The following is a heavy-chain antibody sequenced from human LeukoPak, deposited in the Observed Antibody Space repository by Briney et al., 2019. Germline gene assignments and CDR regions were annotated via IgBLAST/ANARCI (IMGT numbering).Heavy chain of an antibody. V-gene: IGHV3-7*03. CDR3: AKDAGYSSSYSFDY. J-gene: IGHJ4*02. CDR2: IKQDGSEK. Sequence: GSLRLSCAASGFTFSSNWLTWVRQAPGKGLEWVANIKQDGSEKYYVDSVKGRFTISRDNAKNSLFLQMNSLRAEDTAVYYCAKDAGYSSSYSFDYWGQGTLVTVSS. D-gene: IGHD6-6*01. CDR1: GFTFSSNW.